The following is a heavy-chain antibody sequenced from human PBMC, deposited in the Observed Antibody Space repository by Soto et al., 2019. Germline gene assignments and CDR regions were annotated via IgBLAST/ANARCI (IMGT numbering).Heavy chain of an antibody. J-gene: IGHJ4*02. Sequence: PGESLKISCKGSGYSFTSYWIGWVRQMPGKGLEWMGIIYPGGSDTRYSPSFQGQVTISADKSISTAYLQWSSLKASGTAMYYCARPVQDCSGGSCYLSYYFDYWGQGTLVTVSS. CDR2: IYPGGSDT. D-gene: IGHD2-15*01. V-gene: IGHV5-51*01. CDR3: ARPVQDCSGGSCYLSYYFDY. CDR1: GYSFTSYW.